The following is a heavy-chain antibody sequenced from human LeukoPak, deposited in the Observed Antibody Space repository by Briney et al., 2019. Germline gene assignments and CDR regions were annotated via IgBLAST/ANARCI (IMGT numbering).Heavy chain of an antibody. V-gene: IGHV1-24*01. CDR1: GYTLTELS. Sequence: ASVKVSCKVSGYTLTELSMHWVRQAPGKGLEWMGGFDPEDGETIYAQKFQGRVTMTEDTSTDTAYMELSSLRSEDTAVYYCARLPLGYCSSTSCQRGVNWFDPWGQGTLVTVSS. D-gene: IGHD2-2*01. CDR2: FDPEDGET. J-gene: IGHJ5*02. CDR3: ARLPLGYCSSTSCQRGVNWFDP.